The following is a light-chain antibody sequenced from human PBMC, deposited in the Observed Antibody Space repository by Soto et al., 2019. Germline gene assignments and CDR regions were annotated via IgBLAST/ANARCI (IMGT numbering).Light chain of an antibody. Sequence: DIQMTQSPSSLSASVGDRVTITCLASQDISNYLAWFQQKPGKVPKRLIYAASSLQSGVPSRFSGSGSGKEFTRKISSLQPEEFATYYGLQNHRYSNHLTVGGGTKLDI. V-gene: IGKV1-17*03. CDR1: QDISNY. CDR3: LQNHRYSNHLT. J-gene: IGKJ4*01. CDR2: AAS.